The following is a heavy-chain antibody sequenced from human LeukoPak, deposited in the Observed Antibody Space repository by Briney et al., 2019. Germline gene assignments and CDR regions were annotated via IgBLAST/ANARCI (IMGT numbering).Heavy chain of an antibody. CDR2: INHSGST. CDR3: ARGRRNDYVWGSYRSGYFDY. CDR1: GGSFSGYY. Sequence: PSETLSLTCAVYGGSFSGYYWSWIRQPPGKGLEWIGEINHSGSTNYNPSLESRVTISVDTSKNQFSLKLSSVTAADTVVYYCARGRRNDYVWGSYRSGYFDYWGQGTLVTVSS. D-gene: IGHD3-16*02. J-gene: IGHJ4*02. V-gene: IGHV4-34*01.